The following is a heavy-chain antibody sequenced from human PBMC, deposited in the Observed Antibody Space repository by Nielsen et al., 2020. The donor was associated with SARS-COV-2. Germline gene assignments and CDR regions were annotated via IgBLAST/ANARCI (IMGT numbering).Heavy chain of an antibody. Sequence: ASVKVSCKASGYNFTSYGISWVRQAPGQGLEWLGWISAYNGNTNYAQKLQGRVTMTTDTSTSTAYIELRSLRSDDTAVYYCARRSSAPDWFDPWDQGTLVTVSS. V-gene: IGHV1-18*01. CDR1: GYNFTSYG. J-gene: IGHJ5*02. D-gene: IGHD6-25*01. CDR2: ISAYNGNT. CDR3: ARRSSAPDWFDP.